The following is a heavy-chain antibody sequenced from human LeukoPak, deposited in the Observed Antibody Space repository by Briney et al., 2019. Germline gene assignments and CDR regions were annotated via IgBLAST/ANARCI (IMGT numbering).Heavy chain of an antibody. Sequence: SETLSLTCTVSTYPISNGFYWAWIRQPPGKGLEWIGSIHHSGSTYYSPSVKSRLTISVDTSKNQFSLRLTSVSAADTAVYYCARDPRFSPFDYWGQGTLVAVSS. V-gene: IGHV4-38-2*02. CDR2: IHHSGST. CDR3: ARDPRFSPFDY. CDR1: TYPISNGFY. J-gene: IGHJ4*02.